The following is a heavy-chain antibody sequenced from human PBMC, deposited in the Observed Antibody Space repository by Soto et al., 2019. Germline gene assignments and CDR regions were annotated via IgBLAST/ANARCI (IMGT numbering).Heavy chain of an antibody. V-gene: IGHV1-69*04. CDR2: IIPILGIA. D-gene: IGHD6-19*01. CDR1: GGTFSSYT. CDR3: ARDWQEAGIAVAGSFLTLFDP. Sequence: GASVKVSCKASGGTFSSYTISWVRQAPGQGLEWMGRIIPILGIANYAQKFQGRVTITADKSTSTAYMELSSLRSEDTAVYCCARDWQEAGIAVAGSFLTLFDPWGQGTLVTVSS. J-gene: IGHJ5*02.